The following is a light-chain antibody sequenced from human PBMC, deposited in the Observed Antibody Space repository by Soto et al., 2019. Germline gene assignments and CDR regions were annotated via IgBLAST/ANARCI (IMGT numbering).Light chain of an antibody. Sequence: QSALTQPASVSGSPGQSITISCTGTSSDVGSYNLVSWYQQHPGKAPKLMIYEGSKRPSGVSNRFSGSKSGNXXXLTISGLQAEDEADYYCCSYAGSSTVVFGGGTXXTVL. V-gene: IGLV2-23*01. CDR1: SSDVGSYNL. CDR3: CSYAGSSTVV. CDR2: EGS. J-gene: IGLJ2*01.